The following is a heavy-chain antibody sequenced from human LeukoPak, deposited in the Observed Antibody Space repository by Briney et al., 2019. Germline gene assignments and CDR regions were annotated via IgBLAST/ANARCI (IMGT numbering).Heavy chain of an antibody. Sequence: GASVKVSCKASGYTFTSYGISWVRQAPGQGLEWMGRIIPILGIANYAQEFQGRVTITADKSTSTAYMELSSLRSEDTAVYYCAREDYGGNFGGAFDIWGQGTMVTVSS. CDR2: IIPILGIA. D-gene: IGHD4-23*01. CDR3: AREDYGGNFGGAFDI. J-gene: IGHJ3*02. V-gene: IGHV1-69*04. CDR1: GYTFTSYG.